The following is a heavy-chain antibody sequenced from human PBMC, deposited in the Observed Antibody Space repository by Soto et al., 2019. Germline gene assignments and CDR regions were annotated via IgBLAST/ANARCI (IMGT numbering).Heavy chain of an antibody. CDR3: AKDVEDIYDYVWGSYRYGGYYFDY. CDR2: ISYDGSNK. D-gene: IGHD3-16*02. CDR1: GFTFSSYG. Sequence: GGSLRLSCAASGFTFSSYGMHWVRQAPGKGLEWVAVISYDGSNKYYADSVKGRFTISRDNSKNTLYLQMNSLRAEDTAVYYCAKDVEDIYDYVWGSYRYGGYYFDYWGQGTLVTVSS. V-gene: IGHV3-30*18. J-gene: IGHJ4*02.